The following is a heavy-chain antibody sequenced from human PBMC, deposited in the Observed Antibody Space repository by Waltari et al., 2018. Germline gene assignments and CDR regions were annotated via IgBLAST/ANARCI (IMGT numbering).Heavy chain of an antibody. J-gene: IGHJ4*02. CDR1: GGSISRGSYY. V-gene: IGHV4-61*02. Sequence: QVQLQESGPGLVKPSQTLSLTCTVSGGSISRGSYYWSWIRQPAGKGLEWIGRIYTSGSTNYNPSLKSRVTISVDTSKNQFSLKLSSVTAADTAVYYCARDKGWAYFDYWGQGTLVTVSS. CDR2: IYTSGST. CDR3: ARDKGWAYFDY.